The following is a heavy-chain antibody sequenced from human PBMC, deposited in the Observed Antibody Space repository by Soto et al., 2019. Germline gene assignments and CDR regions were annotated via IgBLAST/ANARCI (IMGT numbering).Heavy chain of an antibody. CDR1: GFSFSNFA. CDR2: ISGSGGTT. J-gene: IGHJ3*02. CDR3: AKDRCSYSDSSANLRGAIDI. D-gene: IGHD3-22*01. V-gene: IGHV3-23*01. Sequence: LRLSCAASGFSFSNFAMTWDRQAPGKGLEWVSSISGSGGTTYYADSVKGRFTISRDNSKNTLYLQMNSLRVEDTAVYYCAKDRCSYSDSSANLRGAIDIWGQGTMVTVSS.